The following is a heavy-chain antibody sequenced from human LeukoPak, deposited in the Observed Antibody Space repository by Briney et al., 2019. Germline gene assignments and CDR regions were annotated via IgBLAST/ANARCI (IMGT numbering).Heavy chain of an antibody. J-gene: IGHJ4*02. CDR2: INPNSGGT. V-gene: IGHV1-2*02. CDR1: GYTFTGYY. D-gene: IGHD3-3*01. Sequence: ASVKVSCKASGYTFTGYYMHWVRQAPGQGLEWMGWINPNSGGTNYAQKFQGRVTMTRDTSISTAYMELSRLRSDDTAVYYCARTEEPYYDFWSGYPFDYWGQGTLVIVSS. CDR3: ARTEEPYYDFWSGYPFDY.